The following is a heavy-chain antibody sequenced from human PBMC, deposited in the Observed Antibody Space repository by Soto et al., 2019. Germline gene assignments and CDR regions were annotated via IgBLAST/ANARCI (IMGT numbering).Heavy chain of an antibody. CDR3: AKTASMSIRDGFDH. J-gene: IGHJ4*02. CDR2: ISGSGSNP. CDR1: GFTFSSYA. V-gene: IGHV3-23*01. D-gene: IGHD6-25*01. Sequence: EVQVLESGGGLVQPGGTLRLSCAASGFTFSSYAMSWVRQAPGQGLEWVSAISGSGSNPYYADSVKGRFTISRDIPKNTLYVKMNSLRAEDTALYSCAKTASMSIRDGFDHWGEGTLVTVSS.